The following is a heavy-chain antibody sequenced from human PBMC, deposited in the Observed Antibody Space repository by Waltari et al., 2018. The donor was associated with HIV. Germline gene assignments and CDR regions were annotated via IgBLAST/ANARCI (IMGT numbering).Heavy chain of an antibody. CDR2: GSSSGETT. Sequence: EVQLLESGGGLVLPGGSLRLSCGASGFTFSRFVMTWVRQAPGKGLDWVAVGSSSGETTFYAASVEGRFTISRDNSKNTVFLEMTSLRVEDTAVYYCAKGGPNLAPSSIDSWGQGTLVTVSS. CDR3: AKGGPNLAPSSIDS. V-gene: IGHV3-23*01. CDR1: GFTFSRFV. J-gene: IGHJ4*02. D-gene: IGHD2-21*01.